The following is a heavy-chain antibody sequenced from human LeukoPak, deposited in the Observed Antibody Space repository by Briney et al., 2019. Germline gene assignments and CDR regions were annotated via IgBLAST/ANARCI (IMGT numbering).Heavy chain of an antibody. V-gene: IGHV1-18*01. CDR3: ALYGSGWNFDY. CDR1: GYTFTSYG. D-gene: IGHD6-19*01. CDR2: FSAYNGHT. J-gene: IGHJ4*02. Sequence: ASVKVSCKASGYTFTSYGINWVRQAPGQGFEWMGWFSAYNGHTNYAQKLQGRVTMTTDTSTSTAYMELRSLRSDDTAVYYCALYGSGWNFDYWGQGSLVTVSS.